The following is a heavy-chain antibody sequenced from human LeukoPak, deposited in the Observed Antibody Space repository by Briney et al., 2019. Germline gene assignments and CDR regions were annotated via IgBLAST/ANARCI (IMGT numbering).Heavy chain of an antibody. CDR2: ISGSGGST. CDR3: AKDPWGGDLIVVVPVAMGAFDI. J-gene: IGHJ3*02. CDR1: GFTFSSYA. Sequence: PGGSLRLSCAASGFTFSSYAMSWVRQAPGNGLEWVSAISGSGGSTYYADSVKGRFTISRDNSKNTLYLQMNSLRAEDTAVYYCAKDPWGGDLIVVVPVAMGAFDIWGQGTMVTVSS. D-gene: IGHD2-2*01. V-gene: IGHV3-23*01.